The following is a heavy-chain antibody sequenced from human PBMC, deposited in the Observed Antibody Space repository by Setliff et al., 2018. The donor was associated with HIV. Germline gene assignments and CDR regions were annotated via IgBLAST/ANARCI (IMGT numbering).Heavy chain of an antibody. CDR2: IVGGGGRT. D-gene: IGHD2-2*02. J-gene: IGHJ5*02. CDR1: GFSFSGNA. CDR3: AKDALIVVVPAAIGFDP. V-gene: IGHV3-23*01. Sequence: PGGSLRLSCAASGFSFSGNAMSWVRQAPGEGLEWVSGIVGGGGRTDYADSVKGRFTISRDNSKNTVYLQLNSLRVEDTDVYYCAKDALIVVVPAAIGFDPWGQGTLVTVSS.